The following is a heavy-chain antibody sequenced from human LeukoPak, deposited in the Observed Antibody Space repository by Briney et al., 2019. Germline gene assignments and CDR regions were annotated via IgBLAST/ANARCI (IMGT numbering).Heavy chain of an antibody. J-gene: IGHJ4*02. Sequence: GGSLRLSCAVSGSIFSSYAMSWVRQAPGKGLEWVSVISGSGGLTYYADSVKGRFTISRDNSKNTLYLQMNSLRAEDTAVYYCAKGMVRGVPGDYWGQGTLVTVSS. V-gene: IGHV3-23*01. D-gene: IGHD3-10*01. CDR2: ISGSGGLT. CDR3: AKGMVRGVPGDY. CDR1: GSIFSSYA.